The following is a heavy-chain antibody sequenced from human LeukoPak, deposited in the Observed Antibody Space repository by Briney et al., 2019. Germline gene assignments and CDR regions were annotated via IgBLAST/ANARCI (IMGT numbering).Heavy chain of an antibody. CDR1: GYTFTSYG. V-gene: IGHV1-46*01. J-gene: IGHJ4*02. Sequence: ASVKVSCKASGYTFTSYGISWVRQAPGQGLEWMGIINPSGGSTSYAQKFQGRVTMIRDTSTSTVYMELSSLRSEDTAVYYCARGYDSSGYYYWGQGTLVTVSS. CDR3: ARGYDSSGYYY. D-gene: IGHD3-22*01. CDR2: INPSGGST.